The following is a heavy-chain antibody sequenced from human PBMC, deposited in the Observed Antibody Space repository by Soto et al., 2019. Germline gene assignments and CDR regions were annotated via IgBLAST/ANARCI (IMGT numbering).Heavy chain of an antibody. J-gene: IGHJ3*02. D-gene: IGHD3-16*02. V-gene: IGHV4-31*03. Sequence: SETLSLTCTVSGVSISSGGYYWSWIRQHPGKGLEWIGYIYYSGSTYYNPSLKSRVTISVDTSKNQFSLKLSSVTAADTAVYYCARDRGYLSRGVDIWGQGTMVTVSS. CDR1: GVSISSGGYY. CDR2: IYYSGST. CDR3: ARDRGYLSRGVDI.